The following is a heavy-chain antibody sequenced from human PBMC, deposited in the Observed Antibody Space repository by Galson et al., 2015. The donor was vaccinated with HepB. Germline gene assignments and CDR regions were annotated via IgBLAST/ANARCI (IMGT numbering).Heavy chain of an antibody. V-gene: IGHV1-69*13. CDR1: GGTFSSYA. J-gene: IGHJ5*02. CDR2: IIPIFGTA. CDR3: ARSIVGATGWFDP. D-gene: IGHD1-26*01. Sequence: SVKVSCKASGGTFSSYAISWVRQAPGQGLEWMGGIIPIFGTANYAQKFQGRVTITADESTSTAYMELSSLRSEDTAVYYCARSIVGATGWFDPWGQGTLVTVSS.